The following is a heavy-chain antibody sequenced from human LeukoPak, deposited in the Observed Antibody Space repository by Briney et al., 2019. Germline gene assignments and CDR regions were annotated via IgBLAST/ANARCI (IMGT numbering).Heavy chain of an antibody. D-gene: IGHD2-2*01. V-gene: IGHV3-30-3*01. CDR2: ISYDGSNK. Sequence: GSLNLSCAASGFTFSSYAMHWVRQAPGKGLEWVAVISYDGSNKYYADSVKGRFTISRDNSKNTLYLQMNSLRAEDTAVYYCARGAIVVVPAAVDYWGQGTLVTVSS. J-gene: IGHJ4*02. CDR3: ARGAIVVVPAAVDY. CDR1: GFTFSSYA.